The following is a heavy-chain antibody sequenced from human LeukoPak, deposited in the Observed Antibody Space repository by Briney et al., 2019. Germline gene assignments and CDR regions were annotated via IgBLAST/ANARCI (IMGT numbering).Heavy chain of an antibody. CDR2: IYYSGST. CDR3: ARVATLQRWPDAFDI. V-gene: IGHV4-30-4*01. CDR1: GGSISSGDYY. J-gene: IGHJ3*02. Sequence: ASETLSLTCTVSGGSISSGDYYWSWIRQPPGQGLEWIGYIYYSGSTYYTPSLKSRVTISVDTSKNQFSLKLSSVTAADTAVYYCARVATLQRWPDAFDIWGQGTMVTVSS. D-gene: IGHD5-18*01.